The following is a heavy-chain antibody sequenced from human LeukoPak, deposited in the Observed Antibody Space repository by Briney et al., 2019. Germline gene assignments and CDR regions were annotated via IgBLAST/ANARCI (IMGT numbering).Heavy chain of an antibody. CDR1: GFTFNDYW. CDR2: IKQDGSEK. V-gene: IGHV3-7*01. CDR3: ARGGATSLGLWGHAFDM. Sequence: GGSLRLSCAASGFTFNDYWMTWVRQAPGKGLEWVANIKQDGSEKYYVDSVKGRFTISRDNAKNSLYVQMNSLGAEDTAVYYCARGGATSLGLWGHAFDMWGQGTMVSVSS. D-gene: IGHD3-16*01. J-gene: IGHJ3*02.